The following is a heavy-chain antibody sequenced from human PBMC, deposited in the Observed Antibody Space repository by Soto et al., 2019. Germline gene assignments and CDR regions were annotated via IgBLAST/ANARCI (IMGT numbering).Heavy chain of an antibody. Sequence: QVQLVESGGGVVQPGRSLRLSCAASGFTFSSYAMHWVRQAPGKGLEWVAVISYDGSNKYYADSVKGRFTISRDNSKNTLYLQLNGLRAEDTAVYYCARDKRDLRFLEWSYYFDYWGQGTLVTVSS. D-gene: IGHD3-3*01. V-gene: IGHV3-30-3*01. J-gene: IGHJ4*02. CDR3: ARDKRDLRFLEWSYYFDY. CDR2: ISYDGSNK. CDR1: GFTFSSYA.